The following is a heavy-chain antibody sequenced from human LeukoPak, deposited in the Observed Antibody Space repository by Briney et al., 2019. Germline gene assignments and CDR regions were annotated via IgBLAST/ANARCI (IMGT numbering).Heavy chain of an antibody. V-gene: IGHV1-2*02. CDR1: GYTFTGYY. CDR3: ARGGLTYYYDSSPKWGY. CDR2: INPNSGGT. D-gene: IGHD3-22*01. J-gene: IGHJ4*02. Sequence: ASVKVSCKASGYTFTGYYMHWVRQAPGQGLEWMGWINPNSGGTNYAQKFQGRVTMTRDTSISTAYRELSRLRSDDTAVYYCARGGLTYYYDSSPKWGYWGQGTLVTVSS.